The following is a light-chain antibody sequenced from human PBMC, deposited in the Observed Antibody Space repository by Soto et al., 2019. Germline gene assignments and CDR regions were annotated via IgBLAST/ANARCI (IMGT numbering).Light chain of an antibody. J-gene: IGKJ1*01. Sequence: ENVLTQSPATLSLSPGERASLSCRASLSVNIYLAWYQQKRGQPPRLVIYDTSKRAPGIPARFSGSGSGTDCTLIISSLEPEDSALYFCQQGSNWPTFGQGTKVEIK. CDR2: DTS. V-gene: IGKV3-11*01. CDR1: LSVNIY. CDR3: QQGSNWPT.